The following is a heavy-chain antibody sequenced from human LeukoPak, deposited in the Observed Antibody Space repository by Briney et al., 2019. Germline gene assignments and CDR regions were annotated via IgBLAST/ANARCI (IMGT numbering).Heavy chain of an antibody. J-gene: IGHJ6*02. Sequence: SETLSLTCTVSGGPISDFYWSWIRQSPEKGLEWIGNIFYSGNTNYNPSLRSRVTISVDTSKKQFSLRLTSVTAADTAVYYCARLRSGSTPPPPYYYYGLDVWGQGTTVTVSS. CDR1: GGPISDFY. D-gene: IGHD1-26*01. CDR3: ARLRSGSTPPPPYYYYGLDV. CDR2: IFYSGNT. V-gene: IGHV4-59*01.